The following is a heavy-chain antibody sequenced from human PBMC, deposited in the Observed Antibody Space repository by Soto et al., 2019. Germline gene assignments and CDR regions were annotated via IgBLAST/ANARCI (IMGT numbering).Heavy chain of an antibody. CDR2: ISSSSSYI. J-gene: IGHJ4*02. D-gene: IGHD6-6*01. CDR1: GFTFSSYS. V-gene: IGHV3-21*01. Sequence: EVQLVASGGGLVKPGGSLRLSCAASGFTFSSYSMNWVRQAPGKGLEWVSSISSSSSYIYYADSGKGRFTISRDNAKNSLYLQMNSLRAEDTAVYYCARVGGQLVPGFDYWGQGTLVTVSS. CDR3: ARVGGQLVPGFDY.